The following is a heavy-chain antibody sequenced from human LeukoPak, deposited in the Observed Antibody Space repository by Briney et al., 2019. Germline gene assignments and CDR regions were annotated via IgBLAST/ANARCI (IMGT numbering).Heavy chain of an antibody. CDR3: ARGPLGRNGDYFDY. CDR2: INAGNGNT. D-gene: IGHD7-27*01. CDR1: GYTFTGYA. J-gene: IGHJ4*02. Sequence: ASVKVSCKTSGYTFTGYAIQWVRQAPGQSLEWMGWINAGNGNTKYSQKFQGRVTITRDTSANTVYMELSSLRSEDTAVYYCARGPLGRNGDYFDYWGQGTLVTVS. V-gene: IGHV1-3*01.